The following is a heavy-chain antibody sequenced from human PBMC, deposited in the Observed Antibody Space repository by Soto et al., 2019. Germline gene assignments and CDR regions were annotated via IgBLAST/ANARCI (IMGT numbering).Heavy chain of an antibody. D-gene: IGHD6-6*01. CDR1: GFTFSSYA. V-gene: IGHV3-23*01. J-gene: IGHJ6*02. CDR3: ARSSSSRSYYSYGMDV. Sequence: EVQLLESGGGLVQPGGSLRLSCAASGFTFSSYAMSWVRQAPGKGLEWVPAISGSGGSTYYADSVKGRFTISRDNSKNTLYLQMNSLRAEDTDVYYCARSSSSRSYYSYGMDVWGQGTTVTVSS. CDR2: ISGSGGST.